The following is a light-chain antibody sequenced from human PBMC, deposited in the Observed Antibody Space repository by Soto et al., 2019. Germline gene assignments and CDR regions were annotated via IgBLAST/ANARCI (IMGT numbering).Light chain of an antibody. CDR2: QDN. CDR1: KLGDKF. V-gene: IGLV3-1*01. Sequence: SYELTQPPSVSVSPGQTASITCSGPKLGDKFASWYQQRPGQFPVLVISQDNKRLSGIPERFSGSNSGNTATLTISGTQAVDEADYYCQAWDSGTYVFGPGTKLTVL. CDR3: QAWDSGTYV. J-gene: IGLJ1*01.